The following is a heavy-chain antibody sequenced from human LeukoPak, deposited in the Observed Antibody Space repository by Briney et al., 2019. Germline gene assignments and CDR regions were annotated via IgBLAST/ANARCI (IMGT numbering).Heavy chain of an antibody. Sequence: PGGSLRLSCAASGFTFSSYGMHWVRQAPGKGLEWVAFIRYDGGNKYYAGSVKGRFTISRDNSKNTLYLQMNSLRAEDTAVYYCAKDDYSIDWFDPWGQGTLVTVSS. J-gene: IGHJ5*02. CDR3: AKDDYSIDWFDP. V-gene: IGHV3-30*02. CDR1: GFTFSSYG. D-gene: IGHD4-11*01. CDR2: IRYDGGNK.